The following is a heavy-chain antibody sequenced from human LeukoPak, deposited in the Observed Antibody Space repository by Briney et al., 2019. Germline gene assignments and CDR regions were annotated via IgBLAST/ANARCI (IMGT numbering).Heavy chain of an antibody. CDR3: ARVVGSYRSFSMAV. CDR2: TYYRSKWYN. V-gene: IGHV6-1*01. J-gene: IGHJ6*02. D-gene: IGHD6-19*01. Sequence: SQTLSLTCAISGDSVSSNSAAWNWIRQSPSRDLEWLGRTYYRSKWYNDYAVSVKSRITINPDTSKNQFALQLNSVTPEDRAVYSCARVVGSYRSFSMAVWGQGTTVTVSS. CDR1: GDSVSSNSAA.